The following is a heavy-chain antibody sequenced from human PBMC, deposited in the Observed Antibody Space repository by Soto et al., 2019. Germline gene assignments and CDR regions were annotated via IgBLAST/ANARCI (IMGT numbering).Heavy chain of an antibody. D-gene: IGHD5-18*01. CDR2: IIPILGIA. CDR3: ARDGVDTAMVGGYYFDY. V-gene: IGHV1-69*08. CDR1: GGTFSSYT. Sequence: QVQLVQSGAEVKKPGSSVKVSCKASGGTFSSYTISWVRQAPGQGLEWMGRIIPILGIANYAQKFQGRVTITADKSTSTAYMELSRLRSEDTAVYYCARDGVDTAMVGGYYFDYWGQGTLVTVSS. J-gene: IGHJ4*02.